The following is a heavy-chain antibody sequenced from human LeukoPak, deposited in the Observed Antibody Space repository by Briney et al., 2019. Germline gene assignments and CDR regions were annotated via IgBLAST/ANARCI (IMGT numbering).Heavy chain of an antibody. CDR2: ICSSSSPI. V-gene: IGHV3-48*02. J-gene: IGHJ4*02. Sequence: GGSLRLSCAASGFTFTSYSMNWVRQAPGKGLEWVSYICSSSSPIYYADSVKGRFTVSRDNAKNSLYLQMNSLRDKDTAVYYCARAAITMVRGVIKYYFDYWGQGTLVTVSS. D-gene: IGHD3-10*01. CDR3: ARAAITMVRGVIKYYFDY. CDR1: GFTFTSYS.